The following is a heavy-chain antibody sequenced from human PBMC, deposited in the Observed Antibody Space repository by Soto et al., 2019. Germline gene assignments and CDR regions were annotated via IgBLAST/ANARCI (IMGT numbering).Heavy chain of an antibody. CDR1: GFTFSTYS. D-gene: IGHD6-6*01. J-gene: IGHJ6*02. CDR2: ISSRSYTI. CDR3: ARGGSSSDNGMDV. Sequence: EVKLVESGGDLVQPGGSLRLSCAASGFTFSTYSMNWVRQAPGKGLEWVSYISSRSYTIYYVDSVKGRFTISRDNAKNSLYLQMNSLRDEDPAVYYCARGGSSSDNGMDVWGQGTTVPVSS. V-gene: IGHV3-48*02.